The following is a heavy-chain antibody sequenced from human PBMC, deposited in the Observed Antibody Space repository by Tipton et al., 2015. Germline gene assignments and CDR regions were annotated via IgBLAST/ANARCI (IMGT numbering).Heavy chain of an antibody. CDR2: TWSDGSDK. CDR3: ARDSAARRAFDS. V-gene: IGHV3-33*01. Sequence: SLRLSCAASGFTFSSYGMHWVRQAPGKGLAWVAVTWSDGSDKYYADSVKGRFTISRDNSKNTLYLQMNSLRAEDTAMYYCARDSAARRAFDSWGQGTMVTVSS. D-gene: IGHD6-6*01. CDR1: GFTFSSYG. J-gene: IGHJ3*02.